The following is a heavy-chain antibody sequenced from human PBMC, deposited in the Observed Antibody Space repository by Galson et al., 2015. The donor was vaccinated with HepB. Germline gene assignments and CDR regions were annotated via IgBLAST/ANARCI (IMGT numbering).Heavy chain of an antibody. CDR3: AKEPPAYCSGRSCHSSGFDS. Sequence: CAISEDSVSSNSAAWNWIRQSPSRGLEWLGRTYYRSKWYNAYAVSVKSRITINPDTSKNQFSLQLNSVTPEDTAVYYCAKEPPAYCSGRSCHSSGFDSWGQGTLVTVSS. CDR1: EDSVSSNSAA. CDR2: TYYRSKWYN. J-gene: IGHJ4*02. V-gene: IGHV6-1*01. D-gene: IGHD2-15*01.